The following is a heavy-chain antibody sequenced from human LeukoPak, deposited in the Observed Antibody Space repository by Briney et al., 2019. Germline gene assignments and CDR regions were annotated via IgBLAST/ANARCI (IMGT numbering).Heavy chain of an antibody. J-gene: IGHJ4*02. CDR1: GFTFSSYW. V-gene: IGHV3-7*01. D-gene: IGHD6-19*01. CDR2: IKQDGSEK. Sequence: GGSLRLSCAASGFTFSSYWMSWVRQAPGKGLEWVANIKQDGSEKYYVDSVKGRFTISRDNAKNSLYLQMNSLRAEDTAVYYCAKDGRRLAGMIDYWGQGTLVTVSS. CDR3: AKDGRRLAGMIDY.